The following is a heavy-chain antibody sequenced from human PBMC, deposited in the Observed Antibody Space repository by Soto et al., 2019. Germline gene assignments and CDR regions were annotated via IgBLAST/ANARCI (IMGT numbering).Heavy chain of an antibody. CDR1: GGSISSYY. D-gene: IGHD3-9*01. CDR2: IYYFGST. Sequence: QVQLQESGPGLVKPSETLSLTCTVSGGSISSYYWSWIRQPPGKGLEWIGYIYYFGSTNYNPSLKSRVTISVATSKNQFSLKLSSVTAADTAVYYCARHSPDFDWLSQFDYWGQGTLVTVSS. J-gene: IGHJ4*02. V-gene: IGHV4-59*08. CDR3: ARHSPDFDWLSQFDY.